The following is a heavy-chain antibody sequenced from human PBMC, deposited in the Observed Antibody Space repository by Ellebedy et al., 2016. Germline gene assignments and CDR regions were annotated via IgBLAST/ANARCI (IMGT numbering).Heavy chain of an antibody. CDR3: ARDPYSSGWPYYYYGMDV. CDR1: GFTFSSYN. J-gene: IGHJ6*02. V-gene: IGHV3-48*04. D-gene: IGHD6-19*01. Sequence: GGSLRLXXAASGFTFSSYNMNWVRQAPGKGLEWVSYISTSSSTIYYADSVEGRFTISRDNAKNSLYLQMNSLRAEDTAVYYCARDPYSSGWPYYYYGMDVWGQGTTVTVSS. CDR2: ISTSSSTI.